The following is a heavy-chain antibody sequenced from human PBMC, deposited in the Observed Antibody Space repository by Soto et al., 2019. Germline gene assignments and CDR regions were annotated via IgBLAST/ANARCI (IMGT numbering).Heavy chain of an antibody. Sequence: QVRLVESGGAVVQPGRSLRLSCTASGFTFSDYGLHWVRQAPGKGLEWVSTLSYDGSHEYYTDSVKGRFTVSRDDSKKTMYLLMNSLRIDDTGVYFCAKEMFPRTVLDSSSPWGDFWGTGTLVTVFS. CDR2: LSYDGSHE. V-gene: IGHV3-30*18. D-gene: IGHD6-6*01. J-gene: IGHJ4*02. CDR1: GFTFSDYG. CDR3: AKEMFPRTVLDSSSPWGDF.